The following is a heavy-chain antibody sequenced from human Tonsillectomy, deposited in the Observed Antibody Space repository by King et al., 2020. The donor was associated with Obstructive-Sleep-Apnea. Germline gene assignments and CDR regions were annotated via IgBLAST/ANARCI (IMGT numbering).Heavy chain of an antibody. CDR2: ISYDGSNK. CDR1: GFTFRSCA. J-gene: IGHJ4*02. V-gene: IGHV3-30*04. CDR3: VREDKGGLDC. D-gene: IGHD2-15*01. Sequence: VQLVESGGGVVQSGRSLRVSCAASGFTFRSCAMHWVRQAPGKGLEWVGIISYDGSNKYYADSVKGRFTISRDNSKNTLYLQMNSLGAEDTAVYYCVREDKGGLDCWGQGTLVTVSS.